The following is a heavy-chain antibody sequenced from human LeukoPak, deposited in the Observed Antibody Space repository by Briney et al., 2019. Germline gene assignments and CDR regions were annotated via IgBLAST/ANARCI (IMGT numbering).Heavy chain of an antibody. CDR3: ASGVEYSSSNFDY. V-gene: IGHV5-10-1*01. CDR1: GYSFTSYW. J-gene: IGHJ4*02. Sequence: GESLKISCKGSGYSFTSYWTSWVRQMPGKGLEWMGRIDPSDSYTNYSPSFQGHVTISADKSISTAYLQWSSLKASDTAMYYCASGVEYSSSNFDYWGQGTLVTVSS. CDR2: IDPSDSYT. D-gene: IGHD6-6*01.